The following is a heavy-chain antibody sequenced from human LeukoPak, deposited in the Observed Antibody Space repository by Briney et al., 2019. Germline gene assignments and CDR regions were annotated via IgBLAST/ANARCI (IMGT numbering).Heavy chain of an antibody. CDR2: INPNSGVT. CDR3: VRAVSGTLGGAFDI. D-gene: IGHD1-7*01. J-gene: IGHJ3*02. Sequence: ASVKVSCKASGYTFIDYFIHWMRQTPGQGLEWLGWINPNSGVTRYAQKFRDRVTMARDTAAYMELSSLKSDDTAVYYCVRAVSGTLGGAFDIWGQGTAVTVSS. CDR1: GYTFIDYF. V-gene: IGHV1-2*02.